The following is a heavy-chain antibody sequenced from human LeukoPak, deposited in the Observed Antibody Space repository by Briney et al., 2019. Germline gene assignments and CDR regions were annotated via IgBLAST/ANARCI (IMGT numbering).Heavy chain of an antibody. CDR1: GYTLTELS. Sequence: ASVKVSCKVSGYTLTELSMHWVRQAPGKGLEWMGGFDPEDGETIYAQKFQGRVTMTEDTSTDTAYMELSSLRSEDTAVYYCATGPDTLTGYHFDYWGQGTLVTVSS. J-gene: IGHJ4*02. CDR3: ATGPDTLTGYHFDY. CDR2: FDPEDGET. V-gene: IGHV1-24*01. D-gene: IGHD3-9*01.